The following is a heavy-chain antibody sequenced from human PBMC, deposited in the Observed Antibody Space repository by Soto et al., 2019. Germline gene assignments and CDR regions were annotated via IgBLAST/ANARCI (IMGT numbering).Heavy chain of an antibody. CDR2: FDPEDGET. D-gene: IGHD1-1*01. V-gene: IGHV1-24*01. CDR1: GYTLTELS. CDR3: ATVGSGPGTTPGEYNWFDP. Sequence: ASVKVSCKVSGYTLTELSMHWVRQAPGKGLEWMGGFDPEDGETIYAQKFQGRVTMAEDTSTDTAYMELSSLRSEDTAVYYCATVGSGPGTTPGEYNWFDPWGQGTLVTVSS. J-gene: IGHJ5*02.